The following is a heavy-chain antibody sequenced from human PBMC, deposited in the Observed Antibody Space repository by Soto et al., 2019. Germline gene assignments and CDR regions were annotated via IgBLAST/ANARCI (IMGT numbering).Heavy chain of an antibody. J-gene: IGHJ4*02. Sequence: GSLRLSCAASGFTVSSNYMSWVRQAPGKGLEWVSVIYSGGSTYYADSVKGRFTISRDNSKNTLYLQMNSLRAEDTAVYYCARDLPDTEDFWSGPWYWGQGTLVTVSS. CDR1: GFTVSSNY. D-gene: IGHD3-3*01. CDR2: IYSGGST. V-gene: IGHV3-66*01. CDR3: ARDLPDTEDFWSGPWY.